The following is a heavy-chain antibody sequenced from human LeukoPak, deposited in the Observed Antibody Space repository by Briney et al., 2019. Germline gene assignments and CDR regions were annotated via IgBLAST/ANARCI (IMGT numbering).Heavy chain of an antibody. CDR2: ISGSGGST. CDR1: GFTFSSSA. D-gene: IGHD3-10*01. V-gene: IGHV3-23*01. J-gene: IGHJ4*02. Sequence: PGGSLRLSCAASGFTFSSSAMSWVRQAPGKGLEWVSAISGSGGSTYYADSVKGRFTISRDNSKNTLYLQVNSLRAEDAAVYYCAKESGRYYGSGFCDYWGQGTLVTVSS. CDR3: AKESGRYYGSGFCDY.